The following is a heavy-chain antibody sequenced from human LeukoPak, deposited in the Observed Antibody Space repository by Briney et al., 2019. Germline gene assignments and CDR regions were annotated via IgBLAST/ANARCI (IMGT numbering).Heavy chain of an antibody. J-gene: IGHJ4*02. CDR2: ISNNGDYT. V-gene: IGHV3-23*05. CDR1: GFSFSTYA. CDR3: AKGESNWGTSPPFDY. D-gene: IGHD7-27*01. Sequence: GGSLRLSCAASGFSFSTYAMSWVRQAPGKGLERVSAISNNGDYTYYVDSVKGRFTISRDNSKNTLYLQMNSLRAEDTAVYSCAKGESNWGTSPPFDYWGQGTLVTVSS.